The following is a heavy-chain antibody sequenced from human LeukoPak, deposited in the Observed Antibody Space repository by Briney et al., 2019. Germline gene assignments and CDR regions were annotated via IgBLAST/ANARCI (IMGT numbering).Heavy chain of an antibody. Sequence: PGGSLRLSCAASGFTFSSYGFHWVRQAPGKALEWVAFIRNDGDSKYNADSVKGRFIISRDNSKNTLYLQMNSLRAEDTAVYYCAKDRETYCSSTSCYWDWFDPWGQGTLVTVSS. CDR1: GFTFSSYG. V-gene: IGHV3-30*02. CDR2: IRNDGDSK. CDR3: AKDRETYCSSTSCYWDWFDP. J-gene: IGHJ5*02. D-gene: IGHD2-2*01.